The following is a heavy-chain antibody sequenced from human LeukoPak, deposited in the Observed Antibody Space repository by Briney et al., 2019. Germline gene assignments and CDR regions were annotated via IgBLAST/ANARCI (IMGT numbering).Heavy chain of an antibody. Sequence: SETLSVTCTVSGGSISSYYWSWIRQPPGKGLEWIGYIYYSGSTNYNPSLKSRVTISVDTSKNQFSLKLSSVTAADTAVYYCARVPRGAAPSGYFDYWGQGTLVTVSS. CDR3: ARVPRGAAPSGYFDY. CDR2: IYYSGST. CDR1: GGSISSYY. V-gene: IGHV4-59*01. D-gene: IGHD3-3*01. J-gene: IGHJ4*02.